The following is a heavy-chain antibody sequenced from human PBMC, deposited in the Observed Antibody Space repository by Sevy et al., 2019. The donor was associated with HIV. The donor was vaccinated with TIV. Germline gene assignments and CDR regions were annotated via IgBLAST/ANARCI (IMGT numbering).Heavy chain of an antibody. CDR2: INTNTGNP. D-gene: IGHD4-17*01. Sequence: ASVKVSCKASGYTFTSYTMNWVRQAPGQGLEWMGWINTNTGNPTYAQGFTGRFVFSLDTSVSTAYLQISSLKAEDTAVYYCARDDDYDDDDWFDPWGQGTLVTVSS. J-gene: IGHJ5*02. CDR3: ARDDDYDDDDWFDP. CDR1: GYTFTSYT. V-gene: IGHV7-4-1*02.